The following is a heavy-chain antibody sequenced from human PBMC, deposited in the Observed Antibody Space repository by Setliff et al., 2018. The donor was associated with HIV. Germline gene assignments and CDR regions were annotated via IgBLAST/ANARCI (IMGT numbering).Heavy chain of an antibody. D-gene: IGHD6-6*01. CDR1: GLNFNNAW. Sequence: PGGSLRLSCAGTGLNFNNAWLTWVRQAPGKGLEWLARIKSKTDGGKTDYAAAVKGRFTISRDDSKGEVYLQMNSLKIEDTALYFCSINSPLSSWGQGTLVTV. V-gene: IGHV3-15*01. CDR3: SINSPLSS. J-gene: IGHJ4*02. CDR2: IKSKTDGGKT.